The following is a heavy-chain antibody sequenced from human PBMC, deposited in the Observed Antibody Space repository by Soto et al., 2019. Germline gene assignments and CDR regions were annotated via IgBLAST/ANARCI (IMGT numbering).Heavy chain of an antibody. D-gene: IGHD6-13*01. V-gene: IGHV4-59*08. CDR1: GGSISSYY. Sequence: PSETLSLTCTVSGGSISSYYWSWIRQPPGKGLEWIGYIYYSGSTNYNPSLKSRVTISVDTSKNQFSLKLSSVSVAVMAVYYCARRYSSAFDIWGQGTMVTVSS. CDR3: ARRYSSAFDI. CDR2: IYYSGST. J-gene: IGHJ3*02.